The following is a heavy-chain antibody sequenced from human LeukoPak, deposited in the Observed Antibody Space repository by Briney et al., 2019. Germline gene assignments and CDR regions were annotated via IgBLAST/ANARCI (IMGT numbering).Heavy chain of an antibody. Sequence: SETLSLTCTVSGGSISSYYWSWIRQPPGKGLEWIGYIYYSGGTNYNPSLKSRVTISVDTSKNQFSLKLSSVTAADTAVYYCARGIVGTYYYYGMDVWGQGTTVTVSS. CDR1: GGSISSYY. V-gene: IGHV4-59*01. J-gene: IGHJ6*02. D-gene: IGHD1-1*01. CDR3: ARGIVGTYYYYGMDV. CDR2: IYYSGGT.